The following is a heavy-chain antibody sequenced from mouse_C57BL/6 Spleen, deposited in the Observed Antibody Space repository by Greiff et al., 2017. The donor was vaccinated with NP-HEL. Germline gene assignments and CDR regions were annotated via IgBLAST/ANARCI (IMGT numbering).Heavy chain of an antibody. Sequence: QVQLKQPGAELVKPGASVKLSCKASGYTFTSYWMHWVKQRPGQGLEWIGMIHPNSGSTNYNEKFKSKATLTVDKSSSTAYMQLSSLTSEDSAVYFCARERDYSGSNYYAMDSWGQGTSVTVSS. CDR3: ARERDYSGSNYYAMDS. CDR2: IHPNSGST. D-gene: IGHD1-1*01. J-gene: IGHJ4*01. CDR1: GYTFTSYW. V-gene: IGHV1-64*01.